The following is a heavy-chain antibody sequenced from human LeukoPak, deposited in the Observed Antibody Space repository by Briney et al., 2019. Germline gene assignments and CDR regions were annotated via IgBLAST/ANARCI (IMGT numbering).Heavy chain of an antibody. Sequence: GGSLRLSCAVSGFTFSSDSMYWVRQPPGKGLEWVSYVSSGSNTIYYEESVKGRFTISRDNAKNSLYLQMNSLRDEDTAVYYCVRDWYCDLWGRGTRVTVSS. CDR2: VSSGSNTI. CDR3: VRDWYCDL. J-gene: IGHJ2*01. CDR1: GFTFSSDS. V-gene: IGHV3-48*02.